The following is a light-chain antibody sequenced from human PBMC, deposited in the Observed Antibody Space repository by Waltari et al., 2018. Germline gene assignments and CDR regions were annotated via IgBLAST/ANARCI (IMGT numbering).Light chain of an antibody. CDR3: QSYDRRLEVI. CDR1: TPNLGAPPY. V-gene: IGLV1-40*01. J-gene: IGLJ2*01. Sequence: QSVLTHPPSLSRAPGQRVPISCPCTTPNLGAPPYVHWYQQQPGTAPKLLIFANVQRPSGVPDRFSGSKSGTSASLAITGLQAEDEADYYCQSYDRRLEVIFGGGTKLAVL. CDR2: ANV.